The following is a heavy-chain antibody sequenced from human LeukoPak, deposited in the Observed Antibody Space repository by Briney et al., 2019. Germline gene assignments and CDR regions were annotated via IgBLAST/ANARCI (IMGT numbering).Heavy chain of an antibody. CDR2: IIPIFGTA. J-gene: IGHJ5*02. D-gene: IGHD5-18*01. Sequence: SVKVSCKASGGTFSSYAISWVRQAPGQGLEWLGGIIPIFGTANYAQKFQGRVTITADESTSTAYMELSSLRSEDTAVYYCARGHYSYGFGWFDPWGQGTLVTVSS. CDR3: ARGHYSYGFGWFDP. CDR1: GGTFSSYA. V-gene: IGHV1-69*13.